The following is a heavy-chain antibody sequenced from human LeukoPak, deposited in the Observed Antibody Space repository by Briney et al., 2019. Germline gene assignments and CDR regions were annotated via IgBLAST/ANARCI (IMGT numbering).Heavy chain of an antibody. V-gene: IGHV4-59*01. Sequence: PSETLSLTCTVSGGSISSYYWSWIRPPPGKGLEWIGYIYYSGSTNYNPSLKSRVTISVDTSKNQFSLKLSSVTAADTAVYYCARRNKFSSGWFVIDYWGQGTLVTVSS. CDR3: ARRNKFSSGWFVIDY. J-gene: IGHJ4*02. D-gene: IGHD6-19*01. CDR2: IYYSGST. CDR1: GGSISSYY.